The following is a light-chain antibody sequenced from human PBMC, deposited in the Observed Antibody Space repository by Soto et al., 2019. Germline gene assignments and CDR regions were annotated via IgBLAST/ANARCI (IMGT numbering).Light chain of an antibody. CDR1: TGAVTNGHY. CDR2: DTT. V-gene: IGLV7-46*01. CDR3: LLSYNGPYV. J-gene: IGLJ1*01. Sequence: AVVTQEPSLTVCPGGTVTLTCGSSTGAVTNGHYPYWFQQKPGQAPRTLIYDTTNGHSWTPARFSGSLLGGKAALTLSGAQPEDEAEYYCLLSYNGPYVFGTGTKVTVL.